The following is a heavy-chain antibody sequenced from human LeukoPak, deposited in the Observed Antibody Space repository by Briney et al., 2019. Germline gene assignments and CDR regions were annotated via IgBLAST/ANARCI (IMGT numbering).Heavy chain of an antibody. CDR1: GYTFTVYY. V-gene: IGHV1-2*02. Sequence: GASVKVSCRASGYTFTVYYMHWVRQSPGQGIEWMGWINPNSGGTNYAQKFQGRVTMTRDTSISTAYMELSRLRSDDTAVYYCARDEVVPAANWFDPWGQRTLVTVSS. D-gene: IGHD2-2*01. J-gene: IGHJ5*02. CDR2: INPNSGGT. CDR3: ARDEVVPAANWFDP.